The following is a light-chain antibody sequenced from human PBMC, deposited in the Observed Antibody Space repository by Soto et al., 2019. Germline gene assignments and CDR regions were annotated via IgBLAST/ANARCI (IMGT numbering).Light chain of an antibody. CDR1: QSVYSN. J-gene: IGKJ1*01. CDR3: QQYNNWPPTWT. CDR2: GAS. Sequence: EIVMTQSPATLSVSPGDGATLSCRAIQSVYSNLAWYQQKPGQTPRLLIYGASTRATGIPARFSGSGSGTEFTLTISSLQSEDFAVYYCQQYNNWPPTWTFGQGTKVDIK. V-gene: IGKV3-15*01.